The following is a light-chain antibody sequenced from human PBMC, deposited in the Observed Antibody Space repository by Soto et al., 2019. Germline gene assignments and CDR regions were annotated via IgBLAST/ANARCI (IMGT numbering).Light chain of an antibody. Sequence: EIVLTQSPGTLSLSPGERATLSCRASQSVSSSNLAWFQQKPGQAPRVLIYGASSRATGIPDRFSGSGSGTDFTLTISRLEPEDFALYYCQRYDSSPGTFGQGTKVEIK. J-gene: IGKJ1*01. V-gene: IGKV3-20*01. CDR2: GAS. CDR3: QRYDSSPGT. CDR1: QSVSSSN.